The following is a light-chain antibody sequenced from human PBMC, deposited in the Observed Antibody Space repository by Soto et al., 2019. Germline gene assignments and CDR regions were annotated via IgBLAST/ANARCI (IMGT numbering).Light chain of an antibody. CDR3: SSYAASNNFYFV. V-gene: IGLV2-8*01. Sequence: QSALTQPPFASGSPGQSVTISCTGTSSDVGGYNYVSWYQQYPGRAPKLMIYEVTKRPSGVPDRFSGSKSGNTASLTVSGLLAEDEADYYCSSYAASNNFYFVFGGGTKVTVL. CDR1: SSDVGGYNY. CDR2: EVT. J-gene: IGLJ3*02.